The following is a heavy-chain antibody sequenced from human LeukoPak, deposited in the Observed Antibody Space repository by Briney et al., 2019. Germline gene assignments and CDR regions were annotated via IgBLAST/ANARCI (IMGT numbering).Heavy chain of an antibody. CDR1: GFTFSSYW. D-gene: IGHD5-24*01. CDR3: ARDKVEGPTKLDS. J-gene: IGHJ5*01. CDR2: IKPDGSEI. Sequence: PGGSLRLSCAASGFTFSSYWMNWVRQAPVRGLEWVANIKPDGSEIYYVDSVKGRFTISRDNAKNAVYLHMNSLRAEDTAIYYCARDKVEGPTKLDSWGQGIRVTVSS. V-gene: IGHV3-7*01.